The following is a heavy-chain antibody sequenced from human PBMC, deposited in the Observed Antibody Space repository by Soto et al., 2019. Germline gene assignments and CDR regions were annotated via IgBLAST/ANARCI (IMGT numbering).Heavy chain of an antibody. J-gene: IGHJ4*02. Sequence: PSETLSLTCAVYGGSFSGYYWRWIRQPPGKGLEWIGEINHSGSTNYNPSLKSRVTISVDTSKNQFSLKLSSVTAEDTAVYYCARIMRSGYSYGYVDYWGQGTLVTASS. CDR1: GGSFSGYY. CDR2: INHSGST. D-gene: IGHD5-18*01. CDR3: ARIMRSGYSYGYVDY. V-gene: IGHV4-34*01.